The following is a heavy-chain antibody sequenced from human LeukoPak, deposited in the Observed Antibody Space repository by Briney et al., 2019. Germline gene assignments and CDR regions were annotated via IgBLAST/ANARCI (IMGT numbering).Heavy chain of an antibody. CDR3: ARHYYDSSGYYAEYFQH. D-gene: IGHD3-22*01. V-gene: IGHV4-39*01. Sequence: SETLSLTCTVSGGSISSSSYYWGWIRQPPGKGLEWIGSIYYSGSTYYNPPLKSRVTISVDTSKNQFSLKLSSVTAADTAVYYCARHYYDSSGYYAEYFQHWGQGTLVTVSS. CDR2: IYYSGST. J-gene: IGHJ1*01. CDR1: GGSISSSSYY.